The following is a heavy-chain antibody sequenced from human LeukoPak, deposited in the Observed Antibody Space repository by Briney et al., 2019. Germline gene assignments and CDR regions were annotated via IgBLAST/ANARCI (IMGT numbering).Heavy chain of an antibody. CDR1: GFTSTSSA. J-gene: IGHJ4*02. V-gene: IGHV1-58*01. CDR2: IVVGSGNT. D-gene: IGHD6-13*01. CDR3: ATDRYSSNWSYY. Sequence: PWASVKVSCTASGFTSTSSAVQWVRQARGQRLELIGRIVVGSGNTNYAQKFQARVTITRDMSTSTAYMELSSLRSEDTAVYYCATDRYSSNWSYYWGQGTLVTVSS.